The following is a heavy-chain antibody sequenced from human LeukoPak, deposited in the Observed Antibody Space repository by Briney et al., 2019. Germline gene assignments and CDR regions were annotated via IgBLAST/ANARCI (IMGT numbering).Heavy chain of an antibody. V-gene: IGHV3-23*01. CDR2: ISGSGGST. D-gene: IGHD3-22*01. J-gene: IGHJ4*02. CDR1: RFAFSSYA. CDR3: AKGLNYESSAAFDY. Sequence: AESLRLSCTASRFAFSSYAMTCDRQAPGKGLEWVSGISGSGGSTCYEDSVKGRFTIARDNSRNTLYLQMNGLRAADTAVYYCAKGLNYESSAAFDYWGQGTLVSVSS.